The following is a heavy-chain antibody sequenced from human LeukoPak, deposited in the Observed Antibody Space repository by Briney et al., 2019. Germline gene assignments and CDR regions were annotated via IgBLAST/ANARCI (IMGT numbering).Heavy chain of an antibody. J-gene: IGHJ4*02. CDR1: GGSFSGYY. V-gene: IGHV4-59*10. CDR3: ASYPEGAL. CDR2: IYTSGST. D-gene: IGHD3-16*01. Sequence: SETLSLTCAVYGGSFSGYYWSWIRQPAGEGLEWIGRIYTSGSTNYNPSLKSRVTMSVDTSKNQFSLKLSSVTAADTAVYYCASYPEGALWGQGTLVTVSS.